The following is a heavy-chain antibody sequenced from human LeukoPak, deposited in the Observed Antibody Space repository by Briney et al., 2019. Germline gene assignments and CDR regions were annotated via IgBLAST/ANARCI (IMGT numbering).Heavy chain of an antibody. CDR2: INPNSGGT. D-gene: IGHD3-10*01. J-gene: IGHJ1*01. V-gene: IGHV1-2*06. CDR3: ARGTYYYDSASEYFQH. CDR1: GYTFTGYY. Sequence: ASVKVSCKASGYTFTGYYMHWVRQAPGQGLEWIGRINPNSGGTNYAQKFQGRVTMTRDTSISTAYMELSRLRSDDTAVYYCARGTYYYDSASEYFQHWGQGTLVTVSS.